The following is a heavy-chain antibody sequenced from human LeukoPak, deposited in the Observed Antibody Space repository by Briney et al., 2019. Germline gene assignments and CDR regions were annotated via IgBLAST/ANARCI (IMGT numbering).Heavy chain of an antibody. J-gene: IGHJ4*02. CDR2: VSSNGGST. CDR3: AKVLSGSQDY. D-gene: IGHD1-26*01. V-gene: IGHV3-64D*06. CDR1: GFTFSHYA. Sequence: PRGSLRLSCSASGFTFSHYAMHWVRQAPGKGLEYLSTVSSNGGSTYYTDSVKGRFTISRDNSKNTLYLQMSSLRAEDTAVYYCAKVLSGSQDYWGQGTLVTVSS.